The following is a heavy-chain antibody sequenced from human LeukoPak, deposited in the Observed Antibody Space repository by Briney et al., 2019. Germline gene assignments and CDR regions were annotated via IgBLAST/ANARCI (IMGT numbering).Heavy chain of an antibody. V-gene: IGHV1-3*04. Sequence: ASVKVSCKASGYTFSSYAMNWVRQAPGQRLEWMGRINTGNGNTKYSQKFQGRVTITRDISASTAYMELSSLRSEDTAVFYCVRAYCTSTSCYPGGYWGQGTLVTVSS. CDR3: VRAYCTSTSCYPGGY. J-gene: IGHJ4*02. CDR1: GYTFSSYA. D-gene: IGHD2-2*01. CDR2: INTGNGNT.